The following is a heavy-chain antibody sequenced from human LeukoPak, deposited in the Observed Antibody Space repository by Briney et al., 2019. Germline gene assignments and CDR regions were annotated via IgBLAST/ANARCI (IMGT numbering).Heavy chain of an antibody. CDR2: IYHSGST. Sequence: SETLSLTCTVSGYSISSGYYWGWIRQPPGKGLEWIGSIYHSGSTYYNPSLKSRVTISVDTSKNQFSLKLSSVTAADTAVYYCAKDYICDDNSGYWDLDYWGQGTLVSVSS. V-gene: IGHV4-38-2*02. J-gene: IGHJ4*02. D-gene: IGHD3-22*01. CDR3: AKDYICDDNSGYWDLDY. CDR1: GYSISSGYY.